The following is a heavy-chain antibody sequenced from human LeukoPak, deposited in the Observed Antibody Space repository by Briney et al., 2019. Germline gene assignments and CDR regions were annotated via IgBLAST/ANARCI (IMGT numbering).Heavy chain of an antibody. Sequence: SQTLSLTCTVSGGSISSGSYYWCWIRQPAGKGLEWIGRIYTSGSTNYNPSLKSRVTISVDTSKNQFSLKLSSVTAADTAVYYCAREVGYGDYLGRYFDLWGRGTLVTVSS. D-gene: IGHD4-17*01. CDR3: AREVGYGDYLGRYFDL. CDR2: IYTSGST. V-gene: IGHV4-61*02. CDR1: GGSISSGSYY. J-gene: IGHJ2*01.